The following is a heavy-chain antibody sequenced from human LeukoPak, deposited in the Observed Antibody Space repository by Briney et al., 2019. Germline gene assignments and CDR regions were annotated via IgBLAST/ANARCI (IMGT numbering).Heavy chain of an antibody. D-gene: IGHD3-22*01. CDR2: INTNTGNP. Sequence: ASVKASCKASGYTFTNYAMNWVRQAPGQGLEWMGWINTNTGNPTYAQGFTGRFVFSLDTSVSTAYLQISSLKAEDTAVYYCARDPNHYYDSSGYYGDCWGQGTLVTVSS. V-gene: IGHV7-4-1*02. CDR1: GYTFTNYA. CDR3: ARDPNHYYDSSGYYGDC. J-gene: IGHJ4*02.